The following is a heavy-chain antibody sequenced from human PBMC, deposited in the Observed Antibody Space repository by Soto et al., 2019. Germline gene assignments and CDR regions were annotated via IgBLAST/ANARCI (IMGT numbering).Heavy chain of an antibody. J-gene: IGHJ4*02. D-gene: IGHD3-22*01. CDR2: MNPNSGNT. V-gene: IGHV1-8*01. CDR3: ARAYYDSSGYYCDY. Sequence: GASVKVSCKASGYTFTSYDINWVRQATGQGLEWMGWMNPNSGNTGYAQKFQGRVTMTRNTSISTAYVELSSLRSEDTAVYYCARAYYDSSGYYCDYWGQGPLVTVSS. CDR1: GYTFTSYD.